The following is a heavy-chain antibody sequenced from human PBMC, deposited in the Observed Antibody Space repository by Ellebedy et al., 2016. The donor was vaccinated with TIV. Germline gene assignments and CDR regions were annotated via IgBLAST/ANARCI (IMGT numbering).Heavy chain of an antibody. Sequence: GGSLRLSCAASGFTLSSYSMNWVRQAPGTGLEWVSYISSSSSTIYYADSVKGGFTISRDNAKNSLYLQMDSLSAEDTAVYDCAGLGGMDVWGQGTTVTVSS. CDR1: GFTLSSYS. CDR2: ISSSSSTI. CDR3: AGLGGMDV. J-gene: IGHJ6*02. V-gene: IGHV3-48*04.